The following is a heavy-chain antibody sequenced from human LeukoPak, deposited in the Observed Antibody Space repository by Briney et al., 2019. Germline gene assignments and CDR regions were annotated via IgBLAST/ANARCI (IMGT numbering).Heavy chain of an antibody. D-gene: IGHD3-10*01. CDR3: ARAPNYGSGTPSDYFDY. V-gene: IGHV4-30-2*01. CDR2: IYHSGST. Sequence: SETLSLTCTVSGGSISSGGYSWSWIRQPPGKGLEWIGYIYHSGSTYYNPSLKSRVTISVDRSKNQFSLKLSSVTAADTAVYYCARAPNYGSGTPSDYFDYWGQGTLVTVSS. CDR1: GGSISSGGYS. J-gene: IGHJ4*02.